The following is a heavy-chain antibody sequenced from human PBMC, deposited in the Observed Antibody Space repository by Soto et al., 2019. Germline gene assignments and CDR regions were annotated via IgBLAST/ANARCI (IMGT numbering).Heavy chain of an antibody. Sequence: GGSLRLSCAASGFTFSSYAMSWVRQAPGKGLEWVSAISGSGGSTYCADSVKGRFTISRDNSKNTLYLQMNSLRAEDTAVYYCAKDAGCRVGANAPVDYWGQGTLVTVSS. CDR2: ISGSGGST. CDR3: AKDAGCRVGANAPVDY. V-gene: IGHV3-23*01. CDR1: GFTFSSYA. D-gene: IGHD1-26*01. J-gene: IGHJ4*01.